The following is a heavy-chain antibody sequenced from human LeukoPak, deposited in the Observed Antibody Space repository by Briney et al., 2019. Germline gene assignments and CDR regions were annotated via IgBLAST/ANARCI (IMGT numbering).Heavy chain of an antibody. D-gene: IGHD1-14*01. Sequence: SETLSLTCTVSGGPISGHHWTWIRQPPGTGLEWIGYFYDSGDTNSNPSLKSRVTMSVDMSNNQFSLTMSSVTAADTAMYYCARLLRPGGRTGDAFDMWGQGTMVTVSS. CDR1: GGPISGHH. V-gene: IGHV4-59*08. CDR2: FYDSGDT. CDR3: ARLLRPGGRTGDAFDM. J-gene: IGHJ3*02.